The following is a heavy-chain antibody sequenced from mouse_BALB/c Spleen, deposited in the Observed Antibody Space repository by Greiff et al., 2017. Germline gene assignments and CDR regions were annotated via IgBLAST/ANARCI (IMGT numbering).Heavy chain of an antibody. CDR3: ARGNYGYDWYFDV. J-gene: IGHJ1*01. D-gene: IGHD1-2*01. CDR2: ISSGGST. Sequence: EVKLVESGGGLVKPGGSLKLSCAASGFTFSSYAMSWVRQTPEKRLEWVASISSGGSTYYPDSVKGRFTISRDNARNILYLQMSSLRSEDTAMYYCARGNYGYDWYFDVWGAGTTVTVSS. CDR1: GFTFSSYA. V-gene: IGHV5-6-5*01.